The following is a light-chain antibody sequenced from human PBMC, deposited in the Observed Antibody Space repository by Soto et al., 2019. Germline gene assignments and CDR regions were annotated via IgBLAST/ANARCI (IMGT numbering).Light chain of an antibody. Sequence: EIQLTQSPSYMAASVGDSVTSTCRVSQGISNYLNWYQQKPGKAPKLLIYDASNLETGVPSRFSGSGSGTDFTLTISNLEPEDFAVYYCQQHISWPLTFGGGTKVDIK. J-gene: IGKJ4*01. CDR1: QGISNY. CDR3: QQHISWPLT. V-gene: IGKV1-33*01. CDR2: DAS.